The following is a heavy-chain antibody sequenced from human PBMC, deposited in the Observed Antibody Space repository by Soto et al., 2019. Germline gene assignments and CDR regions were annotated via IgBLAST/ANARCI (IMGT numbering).Heavy chain of an antibody. CDR3: ARDRPTSSIRARDYYYAMDV. CDR2: ISSYNGNT. D-gene: IGHD6-6*01. J-gene: IGHJ6*02. CDR1: GYTFISYG. Sequence: QVQLVQSGAEVKKPGASVKVSCKASGYTFISYGISWVRQAPGQGLEWMGWISSYNGNTNYAQKLQGRVTMTTDTSTATAYMELRSVRSAETAVYYCARDRPTSSIRARDYYYAMDVWGQGTTVTVSS. V-gene: IGHV1-18*01.